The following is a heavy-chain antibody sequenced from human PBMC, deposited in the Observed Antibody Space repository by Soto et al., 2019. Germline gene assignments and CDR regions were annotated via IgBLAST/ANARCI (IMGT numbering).Heavy chain of an antibody. CDR3: ARGSGPYYFDY. Sequence: QLQLQESGPGLVKPSETLSLTCTVSGGSISSSSYYWGWIRQPPGKGLEWIGSIYYSGRTYYNPSLKSRVTIAVDTSKKQFSLKLSSVTAADTAVYYFARGSGPYYFDYWGQGTLVTVSS. D-gene: IGHD2-15*01. J-gene: IGHJ4*02. CDR2: IYYSGRT. CDR1: GGSISSSSYY. V-gene: IGHV4-39*01.